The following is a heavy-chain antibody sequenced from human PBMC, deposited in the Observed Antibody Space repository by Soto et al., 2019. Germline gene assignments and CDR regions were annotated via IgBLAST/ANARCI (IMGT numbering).Heavy chain of an antibody. Sequence: QVQLQESGPGLVKPSQTLSLTCTVSGGSISSGGYYWSWIRQHPGKGLEWIGYIYYSGSTYYNPSLKSRVTISVDTSKNQFSLKLSSVTAADTAVYYCARVGGDGVRFLEWLSPGGWFDPWGQGTLVTVSS. CDR1: GGSISSGGYY. V-gene: IGHV4-31*03. J-gene: IGHJ5*02. CDR3: ARVGGDGVRFLEWLSPGGWFDP. D-gene: IGHD3-3*01. CDR2: IYYSGST.